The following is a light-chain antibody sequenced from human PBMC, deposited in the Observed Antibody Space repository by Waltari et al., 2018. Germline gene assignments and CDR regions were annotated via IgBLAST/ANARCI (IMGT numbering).Light chain of an antibody. Sequence: DIQMTQSPSSLSASVGDRVTITCRASQSISSYLNWYQQKPGKAPKLLIYAASSLQSGVPSRFSGSGSGTDFTLTISSLQPEDFGTYYCQQSYTTPTGLTFGGGTKVEIK. V-gene: IGKV1-39*01. CDR1: QSISSY. J-gene: IGKJ4*01. CDR3: QQSYTTPTGLT. CDR2: AAS.